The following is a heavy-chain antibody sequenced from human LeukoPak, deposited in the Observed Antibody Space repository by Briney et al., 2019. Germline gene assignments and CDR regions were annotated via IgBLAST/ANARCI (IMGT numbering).Heavy chain of an antibody. Sequence: SGGSLRLSCAASGFTFSSYSMNWVRQAPGKGLEWVSSISSSSSYIYYADSVKGRFTISRDNAKNSLYLQMNSLRAEDTAVYYCARVRGSGYGYYYGMDVWGQGTTVTVSS. CDR1: GFTFSSYS. CDR3: ARVRGSGYGYYYGMDV. V-gene: IGHV3-21*01. CDR2: ISSSSSYI. D-gene: IGHD3-3*01. J-gene: IGHJ6*02.